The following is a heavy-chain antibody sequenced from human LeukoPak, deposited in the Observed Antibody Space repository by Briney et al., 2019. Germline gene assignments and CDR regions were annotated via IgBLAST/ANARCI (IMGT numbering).Heavy chain of an antibody. CDR1: GGSISSHY. Sequence: PSETLSLTCTVSGGSISSHYWSWIRQSPGKGLEWMGCIFYTGNTNYNPSLKSRVTISVDTSKKQFSLRLSSVTAADTAVYYCARHGGNSVYDPFEHWGQGTMVTVSS. CDR2: IFYTGNT. J-gene: IGHJ4*02. CDR3: ARHGGNSVYDPFEH. V-gene: IGHV4-59*08. D-gene: IGHD5/OR15-5a*01.